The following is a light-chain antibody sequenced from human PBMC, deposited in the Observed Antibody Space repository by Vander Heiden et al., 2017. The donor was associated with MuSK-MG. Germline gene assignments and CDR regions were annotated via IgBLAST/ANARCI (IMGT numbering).Light chain of an antibody. CDR3: AAWDDSLNGVV. J-gene: IGLJ2*01. CDR2: SAT. CDR1: SSTIVRST. V-gene: IGLV1-44*01. Sequence: QSVLTPPPSASVTPGQRVTISCSGSSSTIVRSTVNWYQQLPGQAPKLLIYSATRLHSGVPDRFSGSKSGTAASLAISGLQSEDEDDYYCAAWDDSLNGVVFGGGTKLTVL.